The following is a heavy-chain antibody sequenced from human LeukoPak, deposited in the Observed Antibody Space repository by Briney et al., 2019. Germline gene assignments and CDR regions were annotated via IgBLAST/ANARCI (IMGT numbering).Heavy chain of an antibody. CDR3: ATLRNRPGRDAFDI. D-gene: IGHD1-14*01. J-gene: IGHJ3*02. V-gene: IGHV7-4-1*02. CDR1: GYTFTSYA. Sequence: ASVKVSCKASGYTFTSYAMNWVRQAPGQGLEWMGWINTYTGNPTYAQGFTGRFVFSLDTSVSTAYLQISSLKAEDTAVYYCATLRNRPGRDAFDIWGQGTMVTVSS. CDR2: INTYTGNP.